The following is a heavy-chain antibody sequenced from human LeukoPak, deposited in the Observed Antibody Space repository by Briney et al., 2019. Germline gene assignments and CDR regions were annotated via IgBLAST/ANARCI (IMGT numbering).Heavy chain of an antibody. V-gene: IGHV4-34*01. CDR3: ARSLQIIAAGYNWFDP. CDR1: GWSFSGYY. J-gene: IGHJ5*02. CDR2: INHSGST. Sequence: SETLPLTCAVYGWSFSGYYWSWIRQPPGKGLEWIGEINHSGSTNYNPSLKSRVTISVDTSKNQFSLKLSSVTAADTAVYYCARSLQIIAAGYNWFDPWGQGTLVTVSS. D-gene: IGHD6-13*01.